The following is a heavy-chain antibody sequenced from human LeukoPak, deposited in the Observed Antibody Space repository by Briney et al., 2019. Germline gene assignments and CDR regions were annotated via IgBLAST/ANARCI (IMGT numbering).Heavy chain of an antibody. J-gene: IGHJ6*04. Sequence: PGGSLRLSCAASGFTFSSYAMSWVRQAPGKGLEWVSAISGSGGSTYYADSVKGRFTISRDNAKNTLYLQMNSLRAEDTAVYYCARDTPAAEYYYYYGMDVWGKGTTVTVSS. D-gene: IGHD2-2*01. CDR2: ISGSGGST. CDR1: GFTFSSYA. CDR3: ARDTPAAEYYYYYGMDV. V-gene: IGHV3-23*01.